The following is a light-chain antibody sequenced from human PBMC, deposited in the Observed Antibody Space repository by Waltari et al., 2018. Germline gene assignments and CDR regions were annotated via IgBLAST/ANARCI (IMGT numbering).Light chain of an antibody. CDR1: SSNIGSNY. J-gene: IGLJ3*02. Sequence: QSVLTQPPSASGTPGQRVTISCSGSSSNIGSNYVYWYQQLLGTAPKLLIYRNNQRPSGVPDRFSGSKSGTSASLAISGLRSEDEADYYCAAWDDSLSGVFGGGTKLTVL. CDR3: AAWDDSLSGV. V-gene: IGLV1-47*01. CDR2: RNN.